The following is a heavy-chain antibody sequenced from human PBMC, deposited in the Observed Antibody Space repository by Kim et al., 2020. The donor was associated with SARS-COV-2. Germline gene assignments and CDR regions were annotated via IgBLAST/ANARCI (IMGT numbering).Heavy chain of an antibody. CDR2: VSHDGSQR. J-gene: IGHJ6*02. D-gene: IGHD3-10*01. CDR1: GFSFSSYD. V-gene: IGHV3-30*03. CDR3: ARVGPKVRGIIVNYYGMDV. Sequence: GGSLRLSCTASGFSFSSYDIHWVRQAPGKGLEWVALVSHDGSQRSQADSVKGRFTISRDNSKKTLYLQMNNPRHEDTAVYFCARVGPKVRGIIVNYYGMDVWGHGTTVTVSS.